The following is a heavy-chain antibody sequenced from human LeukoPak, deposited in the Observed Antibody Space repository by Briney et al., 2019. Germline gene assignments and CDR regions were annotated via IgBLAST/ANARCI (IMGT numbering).Heavy chain of an antibody. CDR2: INSGGSST. CDR3: AKADCSSASCYTDY. Sequence: GGSLRLSCAASGFTFSSYWMHWVRQAPGKGLVWVSRINSGGSSTSYADSVKGRFTISRDNAKNSLYLQMNSLRPEDMALYYCAKADCSSASCYTDYWGQGTLVTVSS. V-gene: IGHV3-74*01. D-gene: IGHD2-2*02. J-gene: IGHJ4*02. CDR1: GFTFSSYW.